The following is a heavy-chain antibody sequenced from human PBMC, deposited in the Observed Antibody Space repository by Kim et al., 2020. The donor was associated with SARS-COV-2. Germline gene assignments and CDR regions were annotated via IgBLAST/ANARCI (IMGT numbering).Heavy chain of an antibody. CDR1: GFTFSSYA. V-gene: IGHV3-23*01. CDR3: AKDRRILRYFDWLTPGWYFDL. D-gene: IGHD3-9*01. Sequence: GGSLRLSCAASGFTFSSYAMSWVRQAPGKGLEWVSAISGSGGSTYYADSVKGRFTISRDNSKNTLYLQRNSLGAEDTAVYYCAKDRRILRYFDWLTPGWYFDLWGRGTLVTVSS. J-gene: IGHJ2*01. CDR2: ISGSGGST.